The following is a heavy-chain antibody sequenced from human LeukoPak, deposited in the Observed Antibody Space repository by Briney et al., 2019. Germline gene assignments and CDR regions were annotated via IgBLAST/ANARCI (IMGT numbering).Heavy chain of an antibody. J-gene: IGHJ4*02. CDR3: ARGAIVVGGQHFDY. D-gene: IGHD2-15*01. Sequence: PGGSLRLSCSASGFTFSNNGRPWVRQAPGKGLEWVAVIWYDESNKYYADSVKGRFTISRDNSKNPLYLQMNSMRAEDTAVYYCARGAIVVGGQHFDYWGQGTLVTVSS. CDR1: GFTFSNNG. V-gene: IGHV3-33*01. CDR2: IWYDESNK.